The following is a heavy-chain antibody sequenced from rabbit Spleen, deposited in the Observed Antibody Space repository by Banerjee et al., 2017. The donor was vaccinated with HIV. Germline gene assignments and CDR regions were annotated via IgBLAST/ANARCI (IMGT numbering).Heavy chain of an antibody. CDR1: GFSFSSNW. D-gene: IGHD6-1*01. CDR2: IDTNDGDT. Sequence: QQQLEESGGGLVKPGGTLTLTCTVSGFSFSSNWICWVRQAPGKGLEWIACIDTNDGDTDYANWPKGRFTISKTSSTTVTLQMTSLTAADTATYFCARASSAYFGYGNSKLWGQGTLVTVS. J-gene: IGHJ6*01. CDR3: ARASSAYFGYGNSKL. V-gene: IGHV1S45*01.